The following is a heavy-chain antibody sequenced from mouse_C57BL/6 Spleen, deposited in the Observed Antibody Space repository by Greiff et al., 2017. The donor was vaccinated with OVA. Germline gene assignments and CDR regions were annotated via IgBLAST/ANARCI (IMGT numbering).Heavy chain of an antibody. CDR1: GFNIKDDY. J-gene: IGHJ3*01. D-gene: IGHD3-3*01. CDR2: IDPENGDT. CDR3: TTGDSSFAY. Sequence: DVKLQESGAELVRPGASVKLSCTASGFNIKDDYMHWVKQRPEQGLEWIGWIDPENGDTEYASKFQGKATITADTSSNTAYLQLSSLTAEDTAVYYCTTGDSSFAYWGQGTLVIVSA. V-gene: IGHV14-4*01.